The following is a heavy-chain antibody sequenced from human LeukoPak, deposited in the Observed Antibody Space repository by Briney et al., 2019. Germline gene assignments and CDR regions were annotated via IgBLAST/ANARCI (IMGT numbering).Heavy chain of an antibody. CDR1: GGTFSSYA. Sequence: SVKVSCKASGGTFSSYAISWVRQAPGQGPEWMGGIIPIFGTANYAQKFQGRVTNTTDKSTSTAYMGLGSLRSEGTVVYYCARVTRGSSSALDYFDYWGQGTLVTVSS. D-gene: IGHD6-6*01. J-gene: IGHJ4*02. CDR2: IIPIFGTA. CDR3: ARVTRGSSSALDYFDY. V-gene: IGHV1-69*05.